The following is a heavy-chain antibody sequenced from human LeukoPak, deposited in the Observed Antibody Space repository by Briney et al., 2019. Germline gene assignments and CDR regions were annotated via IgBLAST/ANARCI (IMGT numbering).Heavy chain of an antibody. CDR1: GYTFTSCD. Sequence: ASVKVSCKASGYTFTSCDINWVRQATGQGLEWMGWMNPNSGNTGYAQKFQGRVTITRNTSISTAYMELSSLRSEDTAVYYCARGLVVPAARAMDVWGKGTTVTVSS. CDR3: ARGLVVPAARAMDV. J-gene: IGHJ6*04. CDR2: MNPNSGNT. V-gene: IGHV1-8*03. D-gene: IGHD2-2*01.